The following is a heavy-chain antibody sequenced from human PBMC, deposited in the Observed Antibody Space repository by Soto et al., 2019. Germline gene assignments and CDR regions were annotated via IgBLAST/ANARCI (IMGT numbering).Heavy chain of an antibody. J-gene: IGHJ4*02. CDR3: ATYSGSYYDLFDY. CDR1: GFTFSSYW. CDR2: IKQDGSEK. D-gene: IGHD1-26*01. Sequence: GGSLRLSCAASGFTFSSYWMSWVRQAPGKGLEWVANIKQDGSEKYYVDSVKGRFTISRDNAKNSLYLQMNSLRAEDTAVYYCATYSGSYYDLFDYWGQGTLVTAPQ. V-gene: IGHV3-7*05.